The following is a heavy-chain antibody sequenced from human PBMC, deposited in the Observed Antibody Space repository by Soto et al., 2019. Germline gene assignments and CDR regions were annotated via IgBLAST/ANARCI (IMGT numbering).Heavy chain of an antibody. V-gene: IGHV3-33*01. CDR2: IWYGGSSYI. CDR3: ARDPIPVPMYYFDY. CDR1: GFTFSSYG. J-gene: IGHJ4*02. Sequence: GGSLRLSCAASGFTFSSYGMHWVRQAPGKGLEWVAVIWYGGSSYIYYADSVKGRFTISRDNAKNSLSLQMNSLRAEDTAVYFCARDPIPVPMYYFDYWGQGSLVTVSS. D-gene: IGHD6-19*01.